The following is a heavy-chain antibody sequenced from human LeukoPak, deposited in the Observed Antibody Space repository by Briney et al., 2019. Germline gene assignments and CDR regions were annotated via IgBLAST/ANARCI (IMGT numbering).Heavy chain of an antibody. J-gene: IGHJ5*02. CDR3: ARSYRSSTTCGFDP. CDR2: ISTSSSYI. V-gene: IGHV3-21*01. CDR1: GFTFSSYS. D-gene: IGHD2-2*01. Sequence: GGSLRLSCAASGFTFSSYSMNWVRQAPGKGLEWVSSISTSSSYIYYADSLKGRFTISRDNAKNSLYLQMNSLRAEDTAVYYCARSYRSSTTCGFDPWGQGTLVTVSS.